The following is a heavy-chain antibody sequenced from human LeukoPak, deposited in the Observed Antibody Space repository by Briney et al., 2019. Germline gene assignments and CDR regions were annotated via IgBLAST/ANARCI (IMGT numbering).Heavy chain of an antibody. D-gene: IGHD3-22*01. CDR1: GFTFSSYA. V-gene: IGHV3-64*01. J-gene: IGHJ4*02. Sequence: PGGSLSFSCVASGFTFSSYAMHWVRQAPGKGLEYVSAISSNGGRTYYANSVKGRFTISRDNSKNTLYLQMGSPRPEDMAVYYCARVAPYDSSGYSSYWGRGTLVTVSS. CDR3: ARVAPYDSSGYSSY. CDR2: ISSNGGRT.